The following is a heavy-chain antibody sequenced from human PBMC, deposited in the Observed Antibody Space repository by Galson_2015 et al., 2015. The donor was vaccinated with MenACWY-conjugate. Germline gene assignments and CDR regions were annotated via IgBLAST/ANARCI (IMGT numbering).Heavy chain of an antibody. V-gene: IGHV3-53*01. CDR3: AKIVRHPVGPYFDS. J-gene: IGHJ4*02. CDR2: LYDDGTS. Sequence: SHFMGWVRQAPGKGLEWVALLYDDGTSRYADSVKGRFTISRDTLRNSLSLQMHGLRAEDTAMYFCAKIVRHPVGPYFDSWGQGTLVLVSS. D-gene: IGHD2-21*01. CDR1: SHF.